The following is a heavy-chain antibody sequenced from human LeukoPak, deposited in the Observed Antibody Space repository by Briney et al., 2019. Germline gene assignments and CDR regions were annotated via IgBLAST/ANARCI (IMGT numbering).Heavy chain of an antibody. V-gene: IGHV4-59*01. CDR2: LYYSGST. Sequence: SETLSLTCSVSGGSISSYYWSWIRQPPGKGLEWIGYLYYSGSTNYNPSLKSRVTISVDTSKKQFSLKLSSLTAADTAVYYCARVRVAAAGIDYWGQGTLVTVSS. J-gene: IGHJ4*02. CDR3: ARVRVAAAGIDY. D-gene: IGHD6-13*01. CDR1: GGSISSYY.